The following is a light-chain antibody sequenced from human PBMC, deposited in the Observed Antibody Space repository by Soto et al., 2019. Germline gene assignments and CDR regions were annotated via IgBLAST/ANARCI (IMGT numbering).Light chain of an antibody. V-gene: IGKV1-39*01. CDR2: GSS. J-gene: IGKJ1*01. CDR1: QTVKNN. Sequence: DIPMTQSPSSVSASVGDSASFACQSSQTVKNNVNWYQHKRGKAPKLLISGSSNLQNGVPPRFSGSGTGTDFTLTINSLQPEDAATYYCQQTYRHPRTFGQGTSVDIK. CDR3: QQTYRHPRT.